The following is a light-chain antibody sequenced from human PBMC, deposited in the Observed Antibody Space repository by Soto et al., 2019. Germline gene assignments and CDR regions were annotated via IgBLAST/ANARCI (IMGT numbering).Light chain of an antibody. CDR1: QSVNTF. J-gene: IGKJ4*01. V-gene: IGKV3-11*01. CDR2: DTS. Sequence: EVVLTQSPATLSLSPGERATLSCRASQSVNTFLAWYQQKPGQSPRLLIYDTSFRATGVPTRFSGSGSGTGFSFTISSLEPEDFATYYCQQRSNWPLTFGGGTKLEIK. CDR3: QQRSNWPLT.